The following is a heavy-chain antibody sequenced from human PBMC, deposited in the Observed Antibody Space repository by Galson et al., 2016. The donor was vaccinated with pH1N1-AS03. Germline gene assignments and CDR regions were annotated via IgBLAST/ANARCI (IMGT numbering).Heavy chain of an antibody. CDR2: IYSGGTT. CDR1: GLTVSTND. J-gene: IGHJ4*02. D-gene: IGHD4/OR15-4a*01. CDR3: VRSDYEDVDLQGFYFDY. Sequence: SLRLSCAASGLTVSTNDMSWVRQAPGKGLEWVATIYSGGTTYYAVPVKGRFTISRDNMRNTLSLKMSSLTAEDTAVYYCVRSDYEDVDLQGFYFDYWGQGTLVTVSS. V-gene: IGHV3-53*01.